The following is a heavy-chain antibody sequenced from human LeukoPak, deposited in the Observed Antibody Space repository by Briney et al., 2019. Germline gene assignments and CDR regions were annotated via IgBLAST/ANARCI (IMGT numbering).Heavy chain of an antibody. Sequence: GGSLRLSCAASGFTVSSNYMSWVRQAPGKGLEWVSVIYPDGDTYYADSVKGRFTISRDSSKNTLYLQVNSLRTDDTAVYYCARQATVVSPGYWGQGTLVIVSS. CDR1: GFTVSSNY. J-gene: IGHJ4*02. CDR3: ARQATVVSPGY. V-gene: IGHV3-66*04. CDR2: IYPDGDT. D-gene: IGHD4-23*01.